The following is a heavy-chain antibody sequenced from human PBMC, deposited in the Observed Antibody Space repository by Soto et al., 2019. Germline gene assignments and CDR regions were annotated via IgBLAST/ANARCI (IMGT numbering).Heavy chain of an antibody. D-gene: IGHD3-16*02. Sequence: QVQLVQSGAEVKKPGSSVKVSCKASGDTDTNYVISWVRQAPGQGLEWMGGIFPKFGTTYSAQKLQDRLTITADESTSTDYMPLSSLSLDDTAFYYCAAEITFGKLSVVWGQGTTVTVSS. J-gene: IGHJ6*02. V-gene: IGHV1-69*01. CDR2: IFPKFGTT. CDR3: AAEITFGKLSVV. CDR1: GDTDTNYV.